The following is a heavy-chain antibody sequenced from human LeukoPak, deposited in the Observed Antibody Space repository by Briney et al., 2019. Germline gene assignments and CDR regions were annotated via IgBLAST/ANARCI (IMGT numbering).Heavy chain of an antibody. CDR2: IYTSGST. CDR1: GGSISSGSYY. V-gene: IGHV4-61*02. CDR3: ARAGHDYGDPQAQGANQFDY. Sequence: PSQTLSLTCTVPGGSISSGSYYWSWIRQPAGKGLEWIGRIYTSGSTNYNPSLKSRVTISVDTSKNQFSLKLSSVTAADTAVYYCARAGHDYGDPQAQGANQFDYWGQGTLVTVSS. D-gene: IGHD4-17*01. J-gene: IGHJ4*02.